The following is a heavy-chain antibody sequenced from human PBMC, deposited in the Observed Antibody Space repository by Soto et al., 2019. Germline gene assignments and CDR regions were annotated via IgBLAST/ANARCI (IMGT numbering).Heavy chain of an antibody. CDR3: AKDPVVTQIDAFDI. CDR1: GFTFSSYG. CDR2: ISGSGGST. Sequence: GGSLRLSCAASGFTFSSYGMHWVRQAPGKGLEWVAVISGSGGSTYYADSVKGRFTISRDNSKNTLYLQMNSLRAEDTAVYYCAKDPVVTQIDAFDIWGQGTMVTVS. D-gene: IGHD2-15*01. V-gene: IGHV3-23*01. J-gene: IGHJ3*02.